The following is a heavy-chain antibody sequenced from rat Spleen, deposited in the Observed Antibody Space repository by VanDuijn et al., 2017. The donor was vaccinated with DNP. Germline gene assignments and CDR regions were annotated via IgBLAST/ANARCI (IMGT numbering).Heavy chain of an antibody. CDR2: ISYDGLRT. CDR1: GFTFSDYA. V-gene: IGHV5-17*01. J-gene: IGHJ4*01. D-gene: IGHD1-11*01. Sequence: EVQLVESGGDLVQSGRSLKVSCAASGFTFSDYAMAWGRQAPGKGLEWVATISYDGLRTYYRDSVKGRFTISRDDSKDTLYLQMDSLRSDDTATYYCARDNYGTSGALDPWGQGTSVTVSS. CDR3: ARDNYGTSGALDP.